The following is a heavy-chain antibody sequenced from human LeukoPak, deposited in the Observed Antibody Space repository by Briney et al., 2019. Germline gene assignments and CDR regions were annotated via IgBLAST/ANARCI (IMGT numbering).Heavy chain of an antibody. CDR1: GGSISSYY. D-gene: IGHD3-22*01. CDR2: IYYSGST. J-gene: IGHJ3*02. Sequence: SETLSLTCTVSGGSISSYYWSWIRQHPGKGLEWIGYIYYSGSTYYNPSLKSRVTISVDTSKNQFSLKLSSVTAADTAVYYCARDRIPYYDSSGYGFDAFDIWGQGTMVTVSS. V-gene: IGHV4-59*06. CDR3: ARDRIPYYDSSGYGFDAFDI.